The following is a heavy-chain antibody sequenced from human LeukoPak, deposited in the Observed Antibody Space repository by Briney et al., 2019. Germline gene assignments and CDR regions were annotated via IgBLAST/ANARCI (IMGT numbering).Heavy chain of an antibody. Sequence: ASVKVSCKVSGYTLTELSMHWVRQAPGKGLEWMGGFDPEDGETIYAQKFQGRVTMTEDTSTDTAYMELSSLRSEDTAVYYYATDKAGMIYYDSSGYYGIAFDIWGQGTMVTVSS. CDR2: FDPEDGET. D-gene: IGHD3-22*01. CDR3: ATDKAGMIYYDSSGYYGIAFDI. CDR1: GYTLTELS. J-gene: IGHJ3*02. V-gene: IGHV1-24*01.